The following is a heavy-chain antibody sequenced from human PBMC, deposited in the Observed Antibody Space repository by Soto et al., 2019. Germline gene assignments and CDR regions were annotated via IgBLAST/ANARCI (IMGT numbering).Heavy chain of an antibody. Sequence: GGSLRLSCAASGFSFSDYYMNWVRQAPGKGLEWVSSISSSSTIYYADSVKGRFTVSRDNGKNSLYLQVNSLRAEDTAVHYCARDGHYYDSSGYFSPYGMDVWGQGTTVTVSS. J-gene: IGHJ6*02. CDR3: ARDGHYYDSSGYFSPYGMDV. V-gene: IGHV3-11*04. CDR1: GFSFSDYY. CDR2: ISSSSTI. D-gene: IGHD3-22*01.